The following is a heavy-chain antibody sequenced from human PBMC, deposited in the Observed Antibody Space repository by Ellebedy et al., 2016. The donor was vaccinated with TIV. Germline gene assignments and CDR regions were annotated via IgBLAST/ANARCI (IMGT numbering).Heavy chain of an antibody. J-gene: IGHJ4*02. CDR3: NCCSGGSCYYFDY. CDR2: IKSKTDGGTT. V-gene: IGHV3-15*01. Sequence: PGGSLRLSCAASGFTFSNAWMSWVRQAPGKGLEWVGRIKSKTDGGTTDYAAPVKGRFTISRDDSKNTLYLQMNSLKTEDTAVYYCNCCSGGSCYYFDYWGQGTLVTVSS. CDR1: GFTFSNAW. D-gene: IGHD2-15*01.